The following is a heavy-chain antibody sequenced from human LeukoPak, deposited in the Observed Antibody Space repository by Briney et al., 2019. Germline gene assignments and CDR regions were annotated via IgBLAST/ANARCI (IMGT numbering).Heavy chain of an antibody. V-gene: IGHV1-24*01. CDR2: FDPEDDER. J-gene: IGHJ4*02. D-gene: IGHD3-22*01. CDR3: ATELRSGYFDY. CDR1: GYTLSELY. Sequence: GASVKVSCKVSGYTLSELYMHWVRQAPGKGLEWMGGFDPEDDERVYAQKFQGRVTMTEDTSTDTAYMELSSLRSEDTAIYYCATELRSGYFDYWGQGTLVTVSS.